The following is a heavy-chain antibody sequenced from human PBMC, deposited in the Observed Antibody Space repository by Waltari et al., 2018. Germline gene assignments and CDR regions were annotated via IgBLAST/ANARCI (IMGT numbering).Heavy chain of an antibody. CDR1: GGSLPSMRHS. V-gene: IGHV4-39*01. D-gene: IGHD5-12*01. CDR2: ISYTGAT. CDR3: ATYIGASVGTAAFDV. J-gene: IGHJ3*01. Sequence: QLQLLESGPGLVKPSETLSLTCSVSGGSLPSMRHSWGWIRQPPGQGLEWIGTISYTGATYSSPSLNSRVTVSRDTSKNQLSLTLGSVTASDTAVYYCATYIGASVGTAAFDVWGQGAMVTVSS.